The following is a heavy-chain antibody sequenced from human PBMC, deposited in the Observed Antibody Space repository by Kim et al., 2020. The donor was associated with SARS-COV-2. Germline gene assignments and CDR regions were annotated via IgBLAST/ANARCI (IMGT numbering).Heavy chain of an antibody. J-gene: IGHJ5*02. CDR2: ISWNSGRI. CDR3: TKGLGSTSPFA. D-gene: IGHD6-13*01. V-gene: IGHV3-9*01. Sequence: GGSLRLSCAASGFTFDDYAMHWVRQAPGKGLEWVSGISWNSGRIGYADSVKGRFTISRDNAKNSLYLQMNSLRAEDTAFYYCTKGLGSTSPFAWGQGTLVTVSS. CDR1: GFTFDDYA.